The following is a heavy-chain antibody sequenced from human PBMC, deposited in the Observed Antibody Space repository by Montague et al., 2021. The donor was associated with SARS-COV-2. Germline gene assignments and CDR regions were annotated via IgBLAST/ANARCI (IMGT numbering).Heavy chain of an antibody. CDR2: IYFSGNS. V-gene: IGHV4-39*02. CDR1: GGSITNNIYY. Sequence: SETLSLTRTVSGGSITNNIYYWAWIRQPPGKGLEWIGSIYFSGNSYYXPSLKSRVSISVGTSKNHFTLKLSSVTAAETAVYYCARLRRCVDGSGSPNAFDFWGQGTKVTVSS. J-gene: IGHJ3*01. CDR3: ARLRRCVDGSGSPNAFDF. D-gene: IGHD3-22*01.